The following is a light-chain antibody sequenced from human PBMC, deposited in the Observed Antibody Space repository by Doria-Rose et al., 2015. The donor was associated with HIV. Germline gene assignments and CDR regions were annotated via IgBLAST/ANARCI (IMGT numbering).Light chain of an antibody. CDR3: HQYGTSWT. J-gene: IGKJ1*01. CDR2: DGS. V-gene: IGKV3-20*01. CDR1: QSFSSTY. Sequence: TQSPGTLSLSPGERATLSCRASQSFSSTYLACYQQKPGHAPSLLIYDGSTRATGIPDRFSASGSGTDFTLTINRLEPEDFAPYYCHQYGTSWTFGQGTKVEI.